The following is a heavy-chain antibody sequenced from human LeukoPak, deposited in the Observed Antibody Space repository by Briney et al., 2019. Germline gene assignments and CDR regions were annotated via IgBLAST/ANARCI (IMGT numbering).Heavy chain of an antibody. J-gene: IGHJ3*02. CDR2: ISYDGSNK. D-gene: IGHD2-2*01. CDR1: GFTFSSYA. CDR3: ARDTKSILQGYCSSTSCLVAFDI. V-gene: IGHV3-30-3*01. Sequence: GGSLRLSCAASGFTFSSYAMHWVRQAPGKGLEWVAVISYDGSNKYYADSVKGRFTISRDNSKNTLYLQMNSLRAEDTAVYYCARDTKSILQGYCSSTSCLVAFDIRGQGTMVTVSS.